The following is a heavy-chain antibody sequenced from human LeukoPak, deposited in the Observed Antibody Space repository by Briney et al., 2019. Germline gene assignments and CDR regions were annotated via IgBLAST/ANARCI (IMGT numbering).Heavy chain of an antibody. CDR3: ARLAEMATIWMDV. CDR1: GYSFTSYW. D-gene: IGHD5-24*01. Sequence: GESLKISCKGSGYSFTSYWIGWVRQMPGKGLEWMGIIYPGDSDTRYSPSFQGQVTISADKSISTAYLLWSSLKASDTAMYYCARLAEMATIWMDVWGQGTTVTVSS. V-gene: IGHV5-51*01. CDR2: IYPGDSDT. J-gene: IGHJ6*02.